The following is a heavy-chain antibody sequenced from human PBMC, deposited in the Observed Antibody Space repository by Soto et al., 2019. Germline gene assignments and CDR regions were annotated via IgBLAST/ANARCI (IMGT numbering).Heavy chain of an antibody. V-gene: IGHV4-4*07. CDR3: ARDHRMVRGGTGFDY. CDR1: GGSISSYY. J-gene: IGHJ4*02. D-gene: IGHD3-10*01. CDR2: IYTSGST. Sequence: SETLSLTCTVSGGSISSYYWSWIRQPAGKGLEWIGRIYTSGSTNYNPSLKSRVTMSVDTSKNQFSLKLSSVTAVDTAVYYCARDHRMVRGGTGFDYWGQGTLVTVSS.